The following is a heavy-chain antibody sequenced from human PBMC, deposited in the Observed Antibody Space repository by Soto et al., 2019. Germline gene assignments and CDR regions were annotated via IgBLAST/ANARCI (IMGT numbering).Heavy chain of an antibody. CDR2: ISGYNGNT. V-gene: IGHV1-18*01. CDR1: GYTFNIYG. Sequence: QVQLVQSGAEVKKPGASVKVSCKASGYTFNIYGITWVRQAPRQGLEWMGWISGYNGNTYYAQKLQGRVTMTTDTSTSTAYMELKSLKSDDTAVYYCARGGSSSRRTDYWGQGTLVTVSS. J-gene: IGHJ4*02. CDR3: ARGGSSSRRTDY. D-gene: IGHD6-6*01.